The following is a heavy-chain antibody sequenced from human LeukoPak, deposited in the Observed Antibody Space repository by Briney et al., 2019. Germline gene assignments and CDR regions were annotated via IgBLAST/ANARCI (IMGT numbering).Heavy chain of an antibody. CDR1: GYTFTSYY. CDR2: INPSGGST. CDR3: ARVVPTDSSGYYHPHYFDY. J-gene: IGHJ4*02. Sequence: ASVKVSCKASGYTFTSYYMHWVRQAPGQGLEWMGIINPSGGSTSYAQKFQGRATMTRDTSTSTVYMELSSLRSEDTAVYYCARVVPTDSSGYYHPHYFDYWGQGTLVTVSS. D-gene: IGHD3-22*01. V-gene: IGHV1-46*01.